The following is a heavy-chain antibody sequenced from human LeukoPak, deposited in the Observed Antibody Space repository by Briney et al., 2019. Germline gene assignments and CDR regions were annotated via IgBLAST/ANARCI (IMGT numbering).Heavy chain of an antibody. Sequence: SETLSLTCTVSGGSICSYYWSWIRQPPGKGLEWIGYIYYSGSTNYNPSLKSRVTISVDTSKNQFSLKLSSVTAADTAVYYCARDPVYYYDSSGPTWGQGTLVTVSS. CDR1: GGSICSYY. CDR2: IYYSGST. CDR3: ARDPVYYYDSSGPT. J-gene: IGHJ5*02. D-gene: IGHD3-22*01. V-gene: IGHV4-59*01.